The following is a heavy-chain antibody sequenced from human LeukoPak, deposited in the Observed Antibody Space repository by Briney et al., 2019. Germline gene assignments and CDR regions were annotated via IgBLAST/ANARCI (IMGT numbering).Heavy chain of an antibody. CDR1: GYTFTSYG. D-gene: IGHD2-15*01. CDR3: ARLPIGGYCSGGSCIDWFDP. J-gene: IGHJ5*02. Sequence: GASVKVSCKASGYTFTSYGISWVRQAPGQGLECMGWISGYNGNTNYAQNLQGRVTMTTDTSTSTAYMELRSLRSDDTAVYYCARLPIGGYCSGGSCIDWFDPWGQGTLVTVSS. CDR2: ISGYNGNT. V-gene: IGHV1-18*01.